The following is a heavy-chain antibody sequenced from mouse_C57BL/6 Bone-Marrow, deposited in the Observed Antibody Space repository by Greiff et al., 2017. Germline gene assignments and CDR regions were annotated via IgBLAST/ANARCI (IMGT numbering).Heavy chain of an antibody. CDR2: ISDGGSYT. Sequence: EVHLVESGGGLVKPGGSLKLSCAASGFTFSSYAMSWVRQTPEKRLEWVATISDGGSYTYYPDNVKGRFTISRDNAKNNLYLQMSHLKSDDKPRYYCARSTTVGYAMDYWGQGTSVTVSS. CDR1: GFTFSSYA. V-gene: IGHV5-4*01. CDR3: ARSTTVGYAMDY. D-gene: IGHD1-1*01. J-gene: IGHJ4*01.